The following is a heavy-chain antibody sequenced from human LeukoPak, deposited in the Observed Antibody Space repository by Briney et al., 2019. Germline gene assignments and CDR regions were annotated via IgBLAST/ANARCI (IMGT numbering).Heavy chain of an antibody. CDR3: ATDYYDSSGYYY. Sequence: SVKVSCKASGGTFSSYAISWVRQAPGQGLEWMGGIIPIFGTANYAQKFQGRVTITADESTSTAYMELSSLRSEDTAVYYCATDYYDSSGYYYWGQGTLVTVSS. CDR1: GGTFSSYA. J-gene: IGHJ4*02. CDR2: IIPIFGTA. D-gene: IGHD3-22*01. V-gene: IGHV1-69*01.